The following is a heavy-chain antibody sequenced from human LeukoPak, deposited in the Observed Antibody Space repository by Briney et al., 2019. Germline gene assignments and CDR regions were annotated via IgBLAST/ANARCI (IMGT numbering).Heavy chain of an antibody. V-gene: IGHV4-39*01. J-gene: IGHJ4*02. D-gene: IGHD6-19*01. CDR1: GGSLSSSVCY. Sequence: SETLSLTCTVSGGSLSSSVCYWGWIRQSPGKGLEWIGSIYYSGRTYYNPSLKSRVTISVDTSKNQFSLKLSSVTAADTAVYYCARQSGWSEPFDYWGQGTLVTVSS. CDR3: ARQSGWSEPFDY. CDR2: IYYSGRT.